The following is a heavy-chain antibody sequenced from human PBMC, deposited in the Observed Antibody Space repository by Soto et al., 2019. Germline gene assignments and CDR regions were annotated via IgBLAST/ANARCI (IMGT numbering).Heavy chain of an antibody. Sequence: QVQLVQSGAEVKKPGSSVTVSCKASGGTFSSYTISWVRQAPGQGLEWMAGISPIFGTPIDAQKVQDRVTITADDSTMTAYMEMNRLTSEDTAVYYCARVVVGSRLSLDYWGQGTLVTISS. CDR1: GGTFSSYT. CDR2: ISPIFGTP. CDR3: ARVVVGSRLSLDY. J-gene: IGHJ4*02. V-gene: IGHV1-69*01. D-gene: IGHD1-26*01.